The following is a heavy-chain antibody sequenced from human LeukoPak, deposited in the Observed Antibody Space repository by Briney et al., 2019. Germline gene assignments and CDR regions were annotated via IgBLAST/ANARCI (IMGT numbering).Heavy chain of an antibody. CDR3: ARDLTADILTGYYRNWFDP. J-gene: IGHJ5*02. CDR2: ISYDGSNK. V-gene: IGHV3-30*04. CDR1: GFTFSSYA. Sequence: GGSLRLSCAASGFTFSSYAMHRVRQAPGKGLEWVAVISYDGSNKYYADSVKGRFTISRDNSKNTLYLQMNSLRAEDTAVYYCARDLTADILTGYYRNWFDPWGQGTLVTVSS. D-gene: IGHD3-9*01.